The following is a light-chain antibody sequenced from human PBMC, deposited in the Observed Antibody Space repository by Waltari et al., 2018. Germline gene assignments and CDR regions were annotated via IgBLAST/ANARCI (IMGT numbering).Light chain of an antibody. CDR1: QSFLYRSNNKNY. V-gene: IGKV4-1*01. Sequence: DIVMTQSPDSLAVSLGERATINCQSTQSFLYRSNNKNYLAWYQQKPGQPPKLLIYWASTRESGVPDRFSGSGSGTDFTLTISSLQAEDVAVYYCQQYYSTPPTFGQGTKVEIK. CDR3: QQYYSTPPT. J-gene: IGKJ1*01. CDR2: WAS.